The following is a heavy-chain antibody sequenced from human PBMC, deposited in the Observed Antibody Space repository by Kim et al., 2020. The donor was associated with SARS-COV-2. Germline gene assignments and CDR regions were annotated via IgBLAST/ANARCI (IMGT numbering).Heavy chain of an antibody. Sequence: GGSLRPSCAASGFTFSSYAMSWVRQAPGKGLEWVSVIYSGGSSTYYADSVKGRFTISRDNSKNTLYLQMNSLRAEDTAVYYCAKDQGYNWFDPWGQGTLV. V-gene: IGHV3-23*03. CDR3: AKDQGYNWFDP. CDR2: IYSGGSST. CDR1: GFTFSSYA. J-gene: IGHJ5*02.